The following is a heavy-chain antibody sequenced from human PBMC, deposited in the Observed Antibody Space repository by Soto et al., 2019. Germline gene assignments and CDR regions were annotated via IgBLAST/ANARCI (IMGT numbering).Heavy chain of an antibody. CDR2: INPDGSAT. D-gene: IGHD3-16*01. CDR1: GFIFSSSW. Sequence: GGSLRLSCAASGFIFSSSWMHWVRQAPGKGLVWVSRINPDGSATNYADSVTGRFTISRDNAKNTLFLQVNTLRVEDTAVYYCVRALFGPTESWGQGTLVTVSS. J-gene: IGHJ4*02. CDR3: VRALFGPTES. V-gene: IGHV3-74*01.